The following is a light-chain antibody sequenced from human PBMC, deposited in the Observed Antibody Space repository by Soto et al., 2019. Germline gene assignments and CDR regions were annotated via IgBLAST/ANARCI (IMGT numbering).Light chain of an antibody. V-gene: IGLV1-47*01. CDR2: RNN. J-gene: IGLJ3*02. CDR1: SSNIGSNY. CDR3: AAWDDSLSGRWV. Sequence: QSVLTQPPSASGTPGQRVTISCSGSSSNIGSNYVYWYQQLPGTAPKLLIYRNNQRPSGVPDRFSGSKSGTSASLAISGLRSEDEADYYCAAWDDSLSGRWVFGGGTKLPVL.